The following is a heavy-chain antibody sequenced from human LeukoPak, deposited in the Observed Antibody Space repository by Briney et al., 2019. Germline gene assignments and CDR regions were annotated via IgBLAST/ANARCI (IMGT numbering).Heavy chain of an antibody. D-gene: IGHD2-21*02. J-gene: IGHJ4*02. Sequence: PSETLSLTCTVSGGSISSSSYYWGWIRQPPGKGLEWIGSIYYSGSTYYNPSLKSRVTISVDTSKNQFSPKLSSVTAADTAVYYCAVAYCGGDCAPDYWGQGTLVTVSS. CDR2: IYYSGST. CDR3: AVAYCGGDCAPDY. V-gene: IGHV4-39*01. CDR1: GGSISSSSYY.